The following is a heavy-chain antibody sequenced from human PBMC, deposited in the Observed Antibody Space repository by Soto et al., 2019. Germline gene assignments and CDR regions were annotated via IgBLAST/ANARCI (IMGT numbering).Heavy chain of an antibody. Sequence: GGSLRLSCAASGFTVSSNYMSWVRQAPGKGLEWVSVIYSGGSTYYADSVRGRFTISRHNSKNTLYLQMNSLGAEETAVYYCARAIRVRGYCSGGSCYSDDAFDIWGQGTMVTVSS. CDR2: IYSGGST. D-gene: IGHD2-15*01. V-gene: IGHV3-53*04. CDR3: ARAIRVRGYCSGGSCYSDDAFDI. CDR1: GFTVSSNY. J-gene: IGHJ3*02.